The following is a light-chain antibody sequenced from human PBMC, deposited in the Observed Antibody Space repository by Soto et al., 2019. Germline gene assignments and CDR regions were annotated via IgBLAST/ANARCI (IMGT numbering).Light chain of an antibody. Sequence: DIQMTQSPSSLSASVGDRVTITCRASQSIRTYLNWYQQKPGKAPKFLIYAASTLQSGVPSRFSGSGSGTDFPLTISSLQPEDFATYYCNQTYSNPRTFGKGTKVEIK. J-gene: IGKJ1*01. V-gene: IGKV1-39*01. CDR1: QSIRTY. CDR2: AAS. CDR3: NQTYSNPRT.